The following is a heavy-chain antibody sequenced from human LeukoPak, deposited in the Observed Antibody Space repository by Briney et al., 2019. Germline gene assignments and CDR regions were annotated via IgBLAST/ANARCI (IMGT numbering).Heavy chain of an antibody. CDR3: ARGGFVVAPPLAV. J-gene: IGHJ6*02. Sequence: ASVKPSCKASEYTFTGYYLHWGRQAPGPGLEWMRCINPGSGGTNHAQKFQDRVTMTRDMYISTAYMELSSLRYDDTAVYYCARGGFVVAPPLAVWGQGTTVTVSS. CDR2: INPGSGGT. D-gene: IGHD3-3*01. CDR1: EYTFTGYY. V-gene: IGHV1-2*02.